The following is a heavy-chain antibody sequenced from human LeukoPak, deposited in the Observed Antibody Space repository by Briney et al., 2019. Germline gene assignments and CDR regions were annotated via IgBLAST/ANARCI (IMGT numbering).Heavy chain of an antibody. V-gene: IGHV1-2*02. J-gene: IGHJ5*02. D-gene: IGHD3-10*01. Sequence: GASMKVSCKASGYTFTGYYMHWVRQAPGQGLEWMGWINPNSGGTNYAQKFQGRVTMTRDTSISTAYMELSRLRSDDTAVYYCARDLNYYGSGSYYNSGNWFDPWGQGTLVAVSS. CDR3: ARDLNYYGSGSYYNSGNWFDP. CDR1: GYTFTGYY. CDR2: INPNSGGT.